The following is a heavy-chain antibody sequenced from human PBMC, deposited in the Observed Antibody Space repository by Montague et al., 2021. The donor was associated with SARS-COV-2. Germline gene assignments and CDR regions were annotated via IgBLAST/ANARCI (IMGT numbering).Heavy chain of an antibody. CDR3: ARSLDPLGTYYLPY. V-gene: IGHV4-39*07. CDR2: MYYSGST. D-gene: IGHD3-10*01. Sequence: SETLSLTCTVSGGSISSSNYYWGWIRQPPGKGLEWIGNMYYSGSTYYNPSLKSRVTISIDTSKNQFSLKLSSVTAADTAVYYCARSLDPLGTYYLPYWGQGTLVTVSS. CDR1: GGSISSSNYY. J-gene: IGHJ4*02.